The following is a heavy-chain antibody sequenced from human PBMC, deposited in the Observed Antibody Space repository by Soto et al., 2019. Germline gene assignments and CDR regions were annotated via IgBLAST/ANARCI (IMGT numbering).Heavy chain of an antibody. Sequence: PSETLSLTCAVYGGSFSGCYWCWFLHPPGKGLEWIGEINHSGSTNYHPSLRSRVTISVDTSKNQCSLKRSSVTAADTAVYYCARGVVKRSRGVIWTKGWFDPWGQGTLVTVSS. CDR1: GGSFSGCY. D-gene: IGHD3-10*01. CDR2: INHSGST. V-gene: IGHV4-34*01. CDR3: ARGVVKRSRGVIWTKGWFDP. J-gene: IGHJ5*02.